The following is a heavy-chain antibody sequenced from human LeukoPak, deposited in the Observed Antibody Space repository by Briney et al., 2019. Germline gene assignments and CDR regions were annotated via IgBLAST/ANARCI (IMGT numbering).Heavy chain of an antibody. CDR3: AKDNRRHYTSGPNPDSLH. D-gene: IGHD6-19*01. V-gene: IGHV3-7*03. CDR2: IKEDGSQK. J-gene: IGHJ4*02. Sequence: GGSLRLSCSASGLTFSRRWMSWVRQTPGKGLEWVANIKEDGSQKYYADSVRGRFTISRDNAKNSLYLQMDSLRVEDTAFYYCAKDNRRHYTSGPNPDSLHWGQGALVTVSS. CDR1: GLTFSRRW.